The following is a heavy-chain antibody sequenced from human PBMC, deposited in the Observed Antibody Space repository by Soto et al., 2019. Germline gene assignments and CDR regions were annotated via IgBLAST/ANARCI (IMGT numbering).Heavy chain of an antibody. J-gene: IGHJ5*02. CDR1: GGTFSSHA. V-gene: IGHV1-69*06. Sequence: NVSCQASGGTFSSHAISWVRQAHGQGLEWMGGIIPIFGTANYAQKFQGRVTITADKSTSTAYMELSSLRFEDTSVYYCAHEAGHERGFDPWGQGTLVTVSS. CDR2: IIPIFGTA. CDR3: AHEAGHERGFDP. D-gene: IGHD6-13*01.